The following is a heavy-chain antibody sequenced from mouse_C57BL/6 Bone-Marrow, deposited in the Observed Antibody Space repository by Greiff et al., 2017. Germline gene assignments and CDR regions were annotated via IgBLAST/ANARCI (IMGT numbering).Heavy chain of an antibody. V-gene: IGHV1-59*01. Sequence: QVQLQQPGAELVRPGTSVKLSCKASGYTFPSYWMHWVKQRPGQGLEWIGVIDPSDSYTNYNQKFKGKATLTVDTSSSTAYMQLSSLTSEDSAVYYCAREDYGSGYWYFDVWGTGTTVTVSS. D-gene: IGHD1-1*01. CDR2: IDPSDSYT. J-gene: IGHJ1*03. CDR1: GYTFPSYW. CDR3: AREDYGSGYWYFDV.